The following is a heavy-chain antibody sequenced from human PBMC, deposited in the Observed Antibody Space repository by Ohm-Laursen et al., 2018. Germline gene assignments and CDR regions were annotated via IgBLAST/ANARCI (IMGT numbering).Heavy chain of an antibody. D-gene: IGHD2-21*02. CDR2: ISSSGSTI. CDR3: ARASVTLDY. V-gene: IGHV3-48*03. J-gene: IGHJ4*02. CDR1: GFTFSSYE. Sequence: SLRLSCTASGFTFSSYEMNWVRQAPGKGLEWVSYISSSGSTIYYADSVKGRFTISRDNAKNSLYLQMNSLRAEDTAVYYCARASVTLDYWGQGTLVTVSS.